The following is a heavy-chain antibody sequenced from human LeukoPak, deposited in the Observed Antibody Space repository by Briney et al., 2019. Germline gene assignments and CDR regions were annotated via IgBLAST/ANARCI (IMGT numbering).Heavy chain of an antibody. Sequence: PGGSLRLSCAASGFTFKNNAMTWVPQAPGKGLEWVSAINGGGDDTEYADSVKGRFTISRANSKNTLYLQMNSLRPEDTAVYYCASCTASCYANAFDVWGEGTLLTVSS. CDR3: ASCTASCYANAFDV. V-gene: IGHV3-23*01. J-gene: IGHJ3*01. CDR2: INGGGDDT. CDR1: GFTFKNNA. D-gene: IGHD2-2*01.